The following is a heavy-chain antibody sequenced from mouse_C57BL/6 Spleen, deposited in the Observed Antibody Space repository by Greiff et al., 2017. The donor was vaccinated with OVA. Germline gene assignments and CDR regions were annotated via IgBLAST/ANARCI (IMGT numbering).Heavy chain of an antibody. V-gene: IGHV1-62-2*01. D-gene: IGHD2-2*01. Sequence: VMLVESGAELVKPGASVKLSCKASGYTFTEYTIHWVKQRSGQGLEWIGWFYPGSGSIKYNEKFKDKATLTADKSSSTVYMELSRLTSEDSAVYVCARHEEGGYDEDYAMDYWGQGTSVTVSS. J-gene: IGHJ4*01. CDR1: GYTFTEYT. CDR2: FYPGSGSI. CDR3: ARHEEGGYDEDYAMDY.